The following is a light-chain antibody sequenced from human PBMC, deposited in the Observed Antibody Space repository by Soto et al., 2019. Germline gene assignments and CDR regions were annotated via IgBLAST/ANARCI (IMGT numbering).Light chain of an antibody. CDR3: QQYDSYSRT. V-gene: IGKV1-5*01. J-gene: IGKJ1*01. CDR1: QSMSSW. Sequence: IQMTQSTSTLSASVGDRVSITCRASQSMSSWLVWYQQKPGKAPKLLIYDASNLESGVPSRFSGSGSGTEVPLTISSLQPDDFATYCCQQYDSYSRTFGLGTKVDI. CDR2: DAS.